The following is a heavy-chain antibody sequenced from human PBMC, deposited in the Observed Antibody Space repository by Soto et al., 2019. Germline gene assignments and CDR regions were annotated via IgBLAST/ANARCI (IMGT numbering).Heavy chain of an antibody. CDR2: IIPLFGTA. Sequence: SVKVSCKASGGTFSTYAIDWVRQAPGQGLEWMGGIIPLFGTAKYAQNFQGRITIIADESTNTAYMELRSLRSQDTAVYYCARGVHYDSSGYYYFYCGQRPLVTVSS. CDR1: GGTFSTYA. D-gene: IGHD3-22*01. CDR3: ARGVHYDSSGYYYFY. V-gene: IGHV1-69*13. J-gene: IGHJ4*02.